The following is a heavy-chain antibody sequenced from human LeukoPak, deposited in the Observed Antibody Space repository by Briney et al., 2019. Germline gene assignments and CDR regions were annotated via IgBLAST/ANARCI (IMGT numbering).Heavy chain of an antibody. CDR2: INPNSGGT. V-gene: IGHV1-2*02. J-gene: IGHJ5*02. CDR1: GGTFSSYA. D-gene: IGHD1-26*01. CDR3: ARDPSIVGATS. Sequence: ASVKVSCKASGGTFSSYAISWVRQAPGQGLEWMGWINPNSGGTNYAQKFQGRVTMTRDTSISTAYMELSRLRSGDTAVYYCARDPSIVGATSWGQGTLVTVSS.